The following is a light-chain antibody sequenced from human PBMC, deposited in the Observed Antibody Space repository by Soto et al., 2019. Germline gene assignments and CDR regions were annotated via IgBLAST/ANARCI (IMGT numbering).Light chain of an antibody. J-gene: IGKJ4*01. CDR2: GAS. Sequence: EIVMTQSPATLSLSPGERATLSCRSSQSVSSYSAWYQQKPGQAPRLLIYGASNRATGIPARFSGSGSGTDFTLTIGSLEPEDFAVYYCQQHSTWPLTFGGGTKVDIK. CDR3: QQHSTWPLT. CDR1: QSVSSY. V-gene: IGKV3-11*01.